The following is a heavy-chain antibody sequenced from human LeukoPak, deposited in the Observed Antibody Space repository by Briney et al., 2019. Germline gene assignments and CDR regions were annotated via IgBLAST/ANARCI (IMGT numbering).Heavy chain of an antibody. Sequence: PGGSLRLSCAAPGFTFSSYALTWVRQAPGKGLEFVSAIRGSGDNTYNADSVKGRFSISRDNSKNTLYLQMNSLRAEDTAVYYCAKGRIDYPWYFDYWGQGTLVTVSS. J-gene: IGHJ4*02. CDR1: GFTFSSYA. CDR2: IRGSGDNT. D-gene: IGHD4-11*01. CDR3: AKGRIDYPWYFDY. V-gene: IGHV3-23*01.